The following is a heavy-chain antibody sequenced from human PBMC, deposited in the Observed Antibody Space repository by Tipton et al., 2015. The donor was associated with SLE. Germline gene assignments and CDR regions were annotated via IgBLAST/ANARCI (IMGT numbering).Heavy chain of an antibody. Sequence: TLSLTCTVSGGSISSGSYYWSWIRQPPGKGLEWIGYIYTSWSTNYNPSLKSRVTLSVDASKTQFSLKLSSLTAADTAVYFCARRGVGHYFDYWGQGALITVSS. CDR3: ARRGVGHYFDY. J-gene: IGHJ4*02. CDR1: GGSISSGSYY. D-gene: IGHD1-26*01. CDR2: IYTSWST. V-gene: IGHV4-61*09.